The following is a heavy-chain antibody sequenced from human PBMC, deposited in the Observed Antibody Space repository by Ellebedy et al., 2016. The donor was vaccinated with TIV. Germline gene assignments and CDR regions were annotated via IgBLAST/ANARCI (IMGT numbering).Heavy chain of an antibody. Sequence: GGSLRLXXAASGFTFSSYGMHWVRQAPGKGLEWVAVISYDGSNKYYADSVKGRFTISRDNSKNTLYLQMNSLRAEDTAVYYCARVTGSSMDYWGQGTLVTVSS. CDR1: GFTFSSYG. D-gene: IGHD2-2*01. CDR2: ISYDGSNK. J-gene: IGHJ4*02. CDR3: ARVTGSSMDY. V-gene: IGHV3-30*03.